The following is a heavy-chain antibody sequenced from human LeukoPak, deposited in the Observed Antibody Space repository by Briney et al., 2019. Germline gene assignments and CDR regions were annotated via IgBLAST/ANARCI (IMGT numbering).Heavy chain of an antibody. CDR1: GFTFGSYS. D-gene: IGHD3-3*01. J-gene: IGHJ4*02. CDR2: ISSSSSYI. V-gene: IGHV3-21*01. Sequence: PGGSLRLSCAASGFTFGSYSMNWVRQAPGKGLEWVSSISSSSSYIYYADSVKGRFTISRDNAKNSLYLQMNSLRAEDTAVYYCARDLSFEAGIFGVVIINPLGYWGQGTLVTVSS. CDR3: ARDLSFEAGIFGVVIINPLGY.